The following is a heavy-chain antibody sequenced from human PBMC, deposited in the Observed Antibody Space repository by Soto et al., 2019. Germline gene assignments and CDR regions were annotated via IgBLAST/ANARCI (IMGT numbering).Heavy chain of an antibody. V-gene: IGHV1-2*02. Sequence: ASVKVSCKASGYTFTGYYMHWGRQAPGQGLEWMGWINPNSGGTNYAQKFQGRVTMTRDTSISTAYMELSRLRSDDTAVYYCARVGRVLRFLEWLFRSPWFDPWGQGTLVTVSS. CDR2: INPNSGGT. D-gene: IGHD3-3*01. CDR3: ARVGRVLRFLEWLFRSPWFDP. CDR1: GYTFTGYY. J-gene: IGHJ5*02.